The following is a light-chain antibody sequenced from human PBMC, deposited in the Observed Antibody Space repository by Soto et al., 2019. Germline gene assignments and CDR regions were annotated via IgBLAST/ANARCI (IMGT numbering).Light chain of an antibody. Sequence: IQMTQCPSTLAAAVVDRVTISCRASQSINNWLAWYQQRPGKAPNLLISDASALESGVPSRFSGSGSGTEFTLTLSSLQPDDFATYFCQSSASYSFGQGTKVDIK. J-gene: IGKJ1*01. V-gene: IGKV1-5*01. CDR3: QSSASYS. CDR1: QSINNW. CDR2: DAS.